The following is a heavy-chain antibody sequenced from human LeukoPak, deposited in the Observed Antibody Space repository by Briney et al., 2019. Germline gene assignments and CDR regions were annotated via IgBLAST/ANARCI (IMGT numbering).Heavy chain of an antibody. CDR1: GEPISSYY. CDR3: ARGLGPLPDY. D-gene: IGHD7-27*01. V-gene: IGHV4-59*01. J-gene: IGHJ4*02. Sequence: SETLSLTCLVSGEPISSYYWSWIRQPPGKGLEWIGYIYYSGSTNYNPPLKSRVTISVDTSKNQFSLKLSSVTAADTAVYYCARGLGPLPDYWGQGTLVTVSS. CDR2: IYYSGST.